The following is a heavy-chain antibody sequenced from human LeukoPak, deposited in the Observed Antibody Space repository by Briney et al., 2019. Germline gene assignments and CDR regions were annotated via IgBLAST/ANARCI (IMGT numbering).Heavy chain of an antibody. V-gene: IGHV4-39*01. D-gene: IGHD2-15*01. J-gene: IGHJ4*02. Sequence: KPSETLSLTCTVSGGSISSSSYYWGWIRQPPGKGLEWIGSIYYSGSTYYNPSLKSRVTISVDTSKNQFSLKLSSVTAADTAVYYCARYVVVAAEPYFDYWGQGTLVTVSS. CDR2: IYYSGST. CDR1: GGSISSSSYY. CDR3: ARYVVVAAEPYFDY.